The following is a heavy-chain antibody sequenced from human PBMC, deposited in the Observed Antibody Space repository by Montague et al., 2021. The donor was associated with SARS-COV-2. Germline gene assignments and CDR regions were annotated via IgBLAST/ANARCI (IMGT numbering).Heavy chain of an antibody. D-gene: IGHD3-10*01. J-gene: IGHJ3*02. Sequence: SLRLSCAASGFTFSSYAMHWVRQAPGKGLEWVAVISYDGSNKYYADSVKGRFTISRDNSKNTLYLQMNSLRAEDTAVYYCARAAQKQYVLLWFGELLHDAFDIWGQGTMGTGSS. CDR3: ARAAQKQYVLLWFGELLHDAFDI. V-gene: IGHV3-30-3*01. CDR1: GFTFSSYA. CDR2: ISYDGSNK.